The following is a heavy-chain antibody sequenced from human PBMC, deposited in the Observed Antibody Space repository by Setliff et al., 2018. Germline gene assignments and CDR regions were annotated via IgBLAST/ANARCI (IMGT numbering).Heavy chain of an antibody. D-gene: IGHD3-3*02. CDR1: GGSISSSHS. CDR2: VLDTGIT. J-gene: IGHJ5*01. Sequence: SETLSLTCAVSGGSISSSHSWSWIRQPPGKEMEWIGNVLDTGITNYNPSLEGRVTISVDTSKNQFSLSLTSVTAADTALYYCARRHLLSRFDSWGQGHLVTVSS. CDR3: ARRHLLSRFDS. V-gene: IGHV4-59*11.